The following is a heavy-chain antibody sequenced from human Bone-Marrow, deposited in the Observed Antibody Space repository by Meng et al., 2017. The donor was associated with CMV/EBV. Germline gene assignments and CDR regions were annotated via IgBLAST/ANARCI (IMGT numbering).Heavy chain of an antibody. Sequence: GGSISSSNWGSWVRQPPGKGLEWIGEIYHSGSTNYNPSLKSRVTISVDKSKNQFSLKLSSVTAADTAVYYCARVTDDSSGYYGAFDYWGQGTLVTVPQ. V-gene: IGHV4-4*02. CDR3: ARVTDDSSGYYGAFDY. CDR1: GGSISSSNW. J-gene: IGHJ4*02. D-gene: IGHD3-22*01. CDR2: IYHSGST.